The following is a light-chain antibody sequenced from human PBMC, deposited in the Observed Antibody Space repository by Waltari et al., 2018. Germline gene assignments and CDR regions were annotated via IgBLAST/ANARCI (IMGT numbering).Light chain of an antibody. CDR1: SSNIGAGYD. J-gene: IGLJ1*01. Sequence: QSVLTQPPSVSGAPGQRGTISCTGSSSNIGAGYDVHWYQQLPETAPKLLIYGNSNRPSGVPDRFSGSKSCTSASLAITVLQAEDEADYYCQSYDSSLSGLYVFGTGTKVTVL. V-gene: IGLV1-40*01. CDR2: GNS. CDR3: QSYDSSLSGLYV.